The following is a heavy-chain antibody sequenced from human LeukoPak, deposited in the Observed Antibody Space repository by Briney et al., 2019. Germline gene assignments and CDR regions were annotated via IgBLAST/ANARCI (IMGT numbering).Heavy chain of an antibody. V-gene: IGHV3-20*04. CDR3: ARYVSWGTSYFDY. CDR1: GFTFDDHG. D-gene: IGHD1-1*01. Sequence: PGGSLRLSCIASGFTFDDHGMSWVRQAPGKGLEWVSNINWNGGSTGYVDSVKGRFTISRDNGKNSLYLQMNSLRVEDTAFYYCARYVSWGTSYFDYWGQGILVTVSS. J-gene: IGHJ4*02. CDR2: INWNGGST.